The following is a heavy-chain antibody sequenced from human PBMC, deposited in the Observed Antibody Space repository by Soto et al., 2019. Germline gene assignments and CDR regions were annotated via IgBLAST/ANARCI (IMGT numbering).Heavy chain of an antibody. J-gene: IGHJ4*02. Sequence: EVQLVESGGGLVQPGGSLRLSCAASGFTFSIYWMSWVRQAPGKGLEWVANIKQDGSEKYYVDSVKGRFTISRDNAKNSLYLQMNSLRAEDTAVYYCARDRGTAVYWGQGTLVTVSS. CDR2: IKQDGSEK. D-gene: IGHD1-1*01. V-gene: IGHV3-7*01. CDR3: ARDRGTAVY. CDR1: GFTFSIYW.